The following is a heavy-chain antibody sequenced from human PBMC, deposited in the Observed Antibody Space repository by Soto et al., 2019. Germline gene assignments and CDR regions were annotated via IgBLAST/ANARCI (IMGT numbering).Heavy chain of an antibody. CDR1: GFSLSTSGVG. CDR3: AHRPRVTYDSGGYYFDY. D-gene: IGHD3-22*01. V-gene: IGHV2-5*02. CDR2: IYWDDDK. J-gene: IGHJ4*02. Sequence: SGPTLVNPTQTLTLTCTCSGFSLSTSGVGVGWIRQPPGKALEWLALIYWDDDKRYSPFLKSRLTITKDTSKNQVVLTMTNMDPVDTATYYCAHRPRVTYDSGGYYFDYWGQGTLVTVSS.